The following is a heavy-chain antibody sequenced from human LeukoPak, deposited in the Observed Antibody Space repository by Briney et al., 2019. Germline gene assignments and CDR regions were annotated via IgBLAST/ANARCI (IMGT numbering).Heavy chain of an antibody. CDR3: ARDRATRKGYCTNGVCFGDY. V-gene: IGHV1-2*06. CDR2: INPNSGGT. Sequence: ASVKVSCKASGYTFTGYYMHWVRQAPGQGLEWMGRINPNSGGTNYAQKFQGRVTMTRDTSSSTAYMELSRLRSDDTAVYYCARDRATRKGYCTNGVCFGDYWGQGTLVTVSS. CDR1: GYTFTGYY. J-gene: IGHJ4*02. D-gene: IGHD2-8*01.